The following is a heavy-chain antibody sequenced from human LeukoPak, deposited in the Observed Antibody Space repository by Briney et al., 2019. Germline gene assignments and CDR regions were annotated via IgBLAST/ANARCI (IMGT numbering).Heavy chain of an antibody. CDR2: IFYSGST. CDR1: GGSISSYY. CDR3: ARHAGGYTYFDY. J-gene: IGHJ4*02. D-gene: IGHD5-12*01. V-gene: IGHV4-59*08. Sequence: SETLSLTCTVSGGSISSYYWSWMRQPPGKGLKWIGYIFYSGSTDYNPSLKSRVTISVDTSKNQFSLKLSSVTAADTAMYYCARHAGGYTYFDYWGQGTLVTVSS.